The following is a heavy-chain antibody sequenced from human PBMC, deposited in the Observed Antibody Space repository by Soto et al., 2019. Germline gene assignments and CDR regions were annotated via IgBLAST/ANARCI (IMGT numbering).Heavy chain of an antibody. CDR2: IYYSGST. Sequence: PSETLSLTXTVSGGSISSYYWSWIRQPPGKGLEWIGYIYYSGSTNYNPSLKSRVTISVDTSKNQFSLKLSSVTAADTAVYYCARDGEGYYDSSGHPYYYYGTDVWGQGTTVTVSS. J-gene: IGHJ6*02. CDR3: ARDGEGYYDSSGHPYYYYGTDV. D-gene: IGHD3-22*01. V-gene: IGHV4-59*01. CDR1: GGSISSYY.